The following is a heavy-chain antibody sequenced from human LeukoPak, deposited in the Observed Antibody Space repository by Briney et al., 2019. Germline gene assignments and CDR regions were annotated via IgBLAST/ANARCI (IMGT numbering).Heavy chain of an antibody. CDR2: IYHSGKT. CDR1: GYSISSGYY. Sequence: SETLSLTCTVSGYSISSGYYWGWIRQPPGKGLEWIGSIYHSGKTYYNPSLKSRVTISVETSKNQFSLKLSAVTAADTAVYYCARDRISVSDPPNWFDPWGQGTLVTVSS. D-gene: IGHD6-19*01. J-gene: IGHJ5*02. CDR3: ARDRISVSDPPNWFDP. V-gene: IGHV4-38-2*02.